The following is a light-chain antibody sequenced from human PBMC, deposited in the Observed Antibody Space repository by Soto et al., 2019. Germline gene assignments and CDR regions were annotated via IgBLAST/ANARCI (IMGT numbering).Light chain of an antibody. Sequence: IQMTQSPSSLSVSVGDRVTVTCRASQSISSWLAWYQQKAGKAPKLLIYKASALESGVPSRFSGSGSGTEFTLTISSLEPEDFATYYCQHYNTYPWTFGQGTKVEIK. J-gene: IGKJ1*01. CDR1: QSISSW. CDR3: QHYNTYPWT. CDR2: KAS. V-gene: IGKV1-5*03.